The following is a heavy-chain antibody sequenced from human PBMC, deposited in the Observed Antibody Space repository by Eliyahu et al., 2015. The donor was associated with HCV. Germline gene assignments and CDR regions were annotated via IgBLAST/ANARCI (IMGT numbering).Heavy chain of an antibody. J-gene: IGHJ4*02. CDR2: ISSSSSTI. V-gene: IGHV3-48*02. CDR3: ARDSYGDYXKIDY. CDR1: XFTFSSYS. Sequence: EVQLVESGGGLVQPGGFXRLSCAASXFTFSSYSMNWVRXAPGKGXEWVSYISSSSSTIYYADSVKGRFTISRDNAKNSLYLQMNSLRDEXTAVYYCARDSYGDYXKIDYWGQGTLVTVSS. D-gene: IGHD4-17*01.